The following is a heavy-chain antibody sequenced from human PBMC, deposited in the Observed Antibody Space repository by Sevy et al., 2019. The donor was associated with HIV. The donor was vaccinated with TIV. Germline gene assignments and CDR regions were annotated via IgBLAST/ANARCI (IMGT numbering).Heavy chain of an antibody. CDR3: ASRARRRDGYRDY. D-gene: IGHD5-12*01. V-gene: IGHV4-34*01. CDR1: GGSFSGYY. CDR2: INHSGST. Sequence: SETLSLTCAVYGGSFSGYYWSWIRQPPGKGLEWIGEINHSGSTNYNPSPKSRVTISVDTSKNQFSLKLSSVTAADTAVYYCASRARRRDGYRDYWGQGTLVTVSS. J-gene: IGHJ4*02.